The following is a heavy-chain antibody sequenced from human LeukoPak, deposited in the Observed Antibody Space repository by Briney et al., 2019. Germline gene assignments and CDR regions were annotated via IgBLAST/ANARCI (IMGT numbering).Heavy chain of an antibody. D-gene: IGHD3-22*01. V-gene: IGHV3-21*01. CDR1: GFTFSSYS. Sequence: GGSLRLSCAASGFTFSSYSMNWVRQAPGKGLEWVSSISSSSSYIYYADSVKGRFTISRDNAKSSLYLQMNSLRAEDTAVYYCARDLSSSGYYDYYMDVWGKGTTVTVSS. J-gene: IGHJ6*03. CDR3: ARDLSSSGYYDYYMDV. CDR2: ISSSSSYI.